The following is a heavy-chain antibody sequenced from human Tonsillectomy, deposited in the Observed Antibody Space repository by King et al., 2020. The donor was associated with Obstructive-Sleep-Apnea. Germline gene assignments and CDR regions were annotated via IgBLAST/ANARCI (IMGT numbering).Heavy chain of an antibody. J-gene: IGHJ4*02. Sequence: VQLVQSGAEVKKPGASVKVSCKASGYTFTGYYMHWVRQAPGQGLEWRGWINPNRGGTNYAQKFQGWVTMTRDTSISTAYMELSRLRSDDTAVYYCARSVYCTNGVCYSYFDYWGQGTLVTVSS. V-gene: IGHV1-2*04. CDR1: GYTFTGYY. D-gene: IGHD2-8*01. CDR3: ARSVYCTNGVCYSYFDY. CDR2: INPNRGGT.